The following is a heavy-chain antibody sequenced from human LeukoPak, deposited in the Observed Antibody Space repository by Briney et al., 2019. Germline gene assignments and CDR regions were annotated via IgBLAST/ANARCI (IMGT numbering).Heavy chain of an antibody. J-gene: IGHJ4*02. D-gene: IGHD6-6*01. V-gene: IGHV3-23*01. CDR2: ISGSGGST. CDR3: AKRSSSKSIDY. Sequence: GGSLRLSCVASGFTFRNYFMSWVRQAPGKGLEWVSGISGSGGSTYYADSVKGRFTVSRDNSKNTLYLQMNSLRAEDTAVYYCAKRSSSKSIDYWGQGTLVTVSS. CDR1: GFTFRNYF.